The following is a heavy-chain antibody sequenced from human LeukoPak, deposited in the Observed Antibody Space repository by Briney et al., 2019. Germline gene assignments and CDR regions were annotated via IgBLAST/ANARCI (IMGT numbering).Heavy chain of an antibody. D-gene: IGHD3-22*01. Sequence: GGSLRLSCAASGFTFSSYSMNWVRQAPGTGLEWVSTISGSGGSTYYADSVKGRFTISRDNSKNTLYLQMNSLRAEDTAVYYCAKEVYDSSGYYGNWFDPWGQGTLVTVSS. CDR1: GFTFSSYS. J-gene: IGHJ5*02. CDR2: ISGSGGST. V-gene: IGHV3-23*01. CDR3: AKEVYDSSGYYGNWFDP.